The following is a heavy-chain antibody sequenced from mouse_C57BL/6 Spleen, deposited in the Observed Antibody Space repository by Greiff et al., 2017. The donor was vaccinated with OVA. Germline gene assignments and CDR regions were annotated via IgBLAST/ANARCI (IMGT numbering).Heavy chain of an antibody. Sequence: QVQLKESGPGLVAPSQSLSITCTVSGFSLTSYAISWVRQPPGKGLEWLGVLWTGGGTNYNSALKSRLSISKDNSKSQVFLKMNSLQTDDTARYYCARKGYGYDVDYFDYWGQGTTLTVSS. J-gene: IGHJ2*01. CDR1: GFSLTSYA. V-gene: IGHV2-9-1*01. CDR2: LWTGGGT. D-gene: IGHD2-2*01. CDR3: ARKGYGYDVDYFDY.